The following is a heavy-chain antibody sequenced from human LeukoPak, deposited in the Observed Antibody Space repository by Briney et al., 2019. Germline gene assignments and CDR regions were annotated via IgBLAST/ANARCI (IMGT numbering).Heavy chain of an antibody. J-gene: IGHJ4*02. D-gene: IGHD1-26*01. CDR2: IILIFGTA. CDR1: GGTFSSYA. CDR3: ARGPQWELPPDY. V-gene: IGHV1-69*05. Sequence: SSVKVSCKASGGTFSSYAISWVRQAPGQGLEWMGRIILIFGTANYAQKFQGRVTMTRNTSISTAYMELSSLRSEDTAVYYCARGPQWELPPDYWGQGTLVTVSS.